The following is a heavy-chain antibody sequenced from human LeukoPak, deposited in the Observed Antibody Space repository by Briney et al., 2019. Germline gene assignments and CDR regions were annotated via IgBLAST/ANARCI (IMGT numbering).Heavy chain of an antibody. CDR2: ISSSSSYI. V-gene: IGHV3-21*01. CDR1: GFTFDDYA. Sequence: GGSLRLSCAASGFTFDDYAMHWVRQAPGKGLEWVSSISSSSSYIYYADSVKGRFTISRDNAKNSLYLQMNSLRAEDTAVYYCATRYYDSSGYYPRIFDYWGQGTLVTVSS. J-gene: IGHJ4*02. D-gene: IGHD3-22*01. CDR3: ATRYYDSSGYYPRIFDY.